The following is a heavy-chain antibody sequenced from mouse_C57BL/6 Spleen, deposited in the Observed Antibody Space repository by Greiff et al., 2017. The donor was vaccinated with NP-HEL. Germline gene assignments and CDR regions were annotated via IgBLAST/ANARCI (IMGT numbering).Heavy chain of an antibody. CDR1: GYAFSSYW. D-gene: IGHD2-4*01. J-gene: IGHJ1*03. CDR2: IYPGDGDT. CDR3: ARSKDYDVWYFDV. V-gene: IGHV1-80*01. Sequence: QVQLQQSGAELVKPGASVKISCKASGYAFSSYWMNWVKQRPGKGLEWIGQIYPGDGDTNYNGKFKGKATLTADKSSSTAYMQLSSLTSEDSAVYFCARSKDYDVWYFDVWGTGTTVTVSS.